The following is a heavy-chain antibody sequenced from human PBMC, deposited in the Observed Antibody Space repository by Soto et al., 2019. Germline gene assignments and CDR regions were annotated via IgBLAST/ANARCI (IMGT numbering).Heavy chain of an antibody. Sequence: QVQLVQSGAEVKKPGSSVKVSCKASGGTFRSYTISWVRQAPGQGLEWMGRIIPILGIANYAQKFQGRVTITADQSTSTAYMELSSLRSEDTAVYYCASLMSSGYYYGMDVWGQGTTVTVSS. CDR1: GGTFRSYT. D-gene: IGHD3-10*01. CDR3: ASLMSSGYYYGMDV. J-gene: IGHJ6*02. CDR2: IIPILGIA. V-gene: IGHV1-69*02.